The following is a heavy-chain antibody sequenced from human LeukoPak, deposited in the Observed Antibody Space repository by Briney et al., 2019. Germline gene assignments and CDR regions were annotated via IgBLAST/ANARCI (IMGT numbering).Heavy chain of an antibody. Sequence: GGSLRLSCAASGFTFSSYGMHWVRQAPGKGLEWVAFIRYDGSNKYYADSVKGRFTISRDNSKNTLYLQMNSLRAEDTAVYYCANGGSSSTTLVRPDYYYYYMDVWGKGTTVTVSS. V-gene: IGHV3-30*02. J-gene: IGHJ6*03. CDR2: IRYDGSNK. CDR3: ANGGSSSTTLVRPDYYYYYMDV. D-gene: IGHD2-2*01. CDR1: GFTFSSYG.